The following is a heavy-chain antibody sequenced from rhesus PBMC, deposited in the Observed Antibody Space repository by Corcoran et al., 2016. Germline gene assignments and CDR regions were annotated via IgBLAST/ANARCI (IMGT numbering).Heavy chain of an antibody. J-gene: IGHJ3*01. D-gene: IGHD2-21*01. Sequence: DSVKDRFTISRDNSKNMLYLQMNNLRVEDMAVYYCVKGLETGSSDAFDFWGQGLRVTVSS. V-gene: IGHV3-54*01. CDR3: VKGLETGSSDAFDF.